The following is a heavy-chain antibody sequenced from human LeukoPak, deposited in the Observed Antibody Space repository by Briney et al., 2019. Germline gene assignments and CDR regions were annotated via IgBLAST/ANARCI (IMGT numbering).Heavy chain of an antibody. Sequence: GGSLRLSCAASGFTFSSYSMNWVRQAPGKGLEWVTIISFDGSNKYYADSVKGRFTISRDNSKNTLYLQMNSLRPEDTAVYYCARGPDYGDTYYYMDVWGKGTTVTVSS. CDR2: ISFDGSNK. D-gene: IGHD4-17*01. CDR3: ARGPDYGDTYYYMDV. CDR1: GFTFSSYS. J-gene: IGHJ6*03. V-gene: IGHV3-30*03.